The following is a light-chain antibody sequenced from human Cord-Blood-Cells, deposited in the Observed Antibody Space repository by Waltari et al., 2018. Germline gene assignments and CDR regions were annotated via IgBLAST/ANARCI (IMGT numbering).Light chain of an antibody. CDR3: SSYTSSSTWV. J-gene: IGLJ3*02. CDR1: SSAVGGYNY. V-gene: IGLV2-14*01. Sequence: QSALTQPASVPGSPGQSITISCTGTSSAVGGYNYVSWYQQHPGKAPKLMIYEVSNRPSGVSNRFSGSKSGNTASLTISGLQAEDEADYYCSSYTSSSTWVFGGGTKLTVL. CDR2: EVS.